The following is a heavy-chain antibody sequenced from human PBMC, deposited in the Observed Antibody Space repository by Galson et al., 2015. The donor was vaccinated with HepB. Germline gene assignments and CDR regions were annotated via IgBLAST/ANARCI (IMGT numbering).Heavy chain of an antibody. J-gene: IGHJ4*02. CDR3: SRTLPGIDLDY. CDR2: VRHKARRYTT. V-gene: IGHV3-72*01. CDR1: GFTFSDYY. Sequence: SLRLSCAASGFTFSDYYMEWVRQAPGKGLEWVGRVRHKARRYTTDDVASVEGRFTISRDDSKNSLYLQMDSLKTEDTAVYYCSRTLPGIDLDYWGQGTLVTVSS. D-gene: IGHD3-3*02.